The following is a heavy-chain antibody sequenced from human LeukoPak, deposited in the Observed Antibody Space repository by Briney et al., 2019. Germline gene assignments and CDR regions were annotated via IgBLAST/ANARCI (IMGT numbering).Heavy chain of an antibody. V-gene: IGHV3-53*01. CDR3: ARDLRYCSSTSCRGAFDI. CDR1: GLTVSSNY. J-gene: IGHJ3*02. Sequence: PGGSLRLSCAASGLTVSSNYMSWVRQVPGKGLEWVSVIYSGGSTYYADSVKGRFTISRDNSKNTLYLQMNSLRAEDTAVYYCARDLRYCSSTSCRGAFDIWGQGTMVTVSS. CDR2: IYSGGST. D-gene: IGHD2-2*01.